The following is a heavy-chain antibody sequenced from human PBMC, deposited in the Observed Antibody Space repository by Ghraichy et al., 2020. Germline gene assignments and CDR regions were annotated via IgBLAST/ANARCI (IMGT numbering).Heavy chain of an antibody. V-gene: IGHV1-18*04. CDR3: ARGMTLVNWFDP. CDR2: ISAYSGHT. Sequence: ASVKVSCKTSGYTFTSFGFSWVRQAPGQGLEWLGWISAYSGHTNYAQKFHGRVIMTTDTSTNTAYMELRSLRSDDTAVYYCARGMTLVNWFDPGGQGTLVTVSS. D-gene: IGHD4/OR15-4a*01. CDR1: GYTFTSFG. J-gene: IGHJ5*02.